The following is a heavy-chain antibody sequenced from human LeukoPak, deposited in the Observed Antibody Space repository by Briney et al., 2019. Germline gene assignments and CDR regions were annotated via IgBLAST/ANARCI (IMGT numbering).Heavy chain of an antibody. CDR1: GGSISSGSYY. CDR3: ASAEYYGSGSLDY. J-gene: IGHJ4*02. CDR2: IYTSGST. D-gene: IGHD3-10*01. Sequence: PSQTLSLTCTVSGGSISSGSYYWSWIRQPAGKGLEWIGRIYTSGSTNYNPSLKSRVTISVDTSKNQFSLKLSSVTAADTAVYYCASAEYYGSGSLDYWGQGTLVTVSS. V-gene: IGHV4-61*02.